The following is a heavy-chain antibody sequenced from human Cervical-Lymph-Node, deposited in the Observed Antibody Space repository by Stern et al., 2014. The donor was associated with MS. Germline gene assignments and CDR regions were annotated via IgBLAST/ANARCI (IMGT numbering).Heavy chain of an antibody. D-gene: IGHD1-26*01. CDR2: IIPIFGTA. CDR1: GGTFRSYA. V-gene: IGHV1-69*01. Sequence: QVQLVQSGAAVKKPGPSVKVSCKASGGTFRSYAISWVPQAPGQGLEWMGGIIPIFGTATYAQKVQGRVTITADECKSTAYMELSSLRSEDTAVYYCARGELKEGLVRGMDVWGQGTTVTVSS. CDR3: ARGELKEGLVRGMDV. J-gene: IGHJ6*02.